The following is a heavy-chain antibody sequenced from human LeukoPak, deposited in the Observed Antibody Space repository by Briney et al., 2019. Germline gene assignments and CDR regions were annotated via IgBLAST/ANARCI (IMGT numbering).Heavy chain of an antibody. V-gene: IGHV1-2*06. Sequence: GASVKVSCKASGYTFTGYYMHWVRQAPGQGLEWMGRINPNNGNTNYAQNFQGRVTMTTDTSTSTAYMELRSLRSDDTAVYYCARGGAYCSGGSCPYNWFDPWGQGTLVTVSS. CDR3: ARGGAYCSGGSCPYNWFDP. CDR1: GYTFTGYY. D-gene: IGHD2-15*01. CDR2: INPNNGNT. J-gene: IGHJ5*02.